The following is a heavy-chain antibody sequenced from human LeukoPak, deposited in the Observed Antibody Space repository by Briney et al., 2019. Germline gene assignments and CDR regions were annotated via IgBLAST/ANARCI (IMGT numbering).Heavy chain of an antibody. CDR1: GFTFSSYA. V-gene: IGHV3-23*01. Sequence: PGRSLRLSCAASGFTFSSYAMSWVRQAPGKGLEWVSGISGSGGGRYYADSVKGRFTISRDNSKNTPYLQMNNLRAEDTAVYYCAKGVDASGIYYYFYMDVWGKGTTVTVSS. CDR3: AKGVDASGIYYYFYMDV. CDR2: ISGSGGGR. J-gene: IGHJ6*03. D-gene: IGHD3-16*01.